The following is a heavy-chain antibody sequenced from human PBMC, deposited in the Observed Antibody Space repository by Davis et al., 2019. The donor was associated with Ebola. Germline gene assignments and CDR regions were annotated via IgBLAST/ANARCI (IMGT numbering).Heavy chain of an antibody. V-gene: IGHV3-30*03. CDR3: LYGMDV. J-gene: IGHJ6*02. CDR2: ISYDGSNK. CDR1: GFTFSSYG. Sequence: GGSLRLSCAASGFTFSSYGMHWVRQAPGKGLEWVAVISYDGSNKYYADSVKGRFTISRDNSKNTLYLQINSLRGEDTAVYYCLYGMDVWGQGTTVTVSS.